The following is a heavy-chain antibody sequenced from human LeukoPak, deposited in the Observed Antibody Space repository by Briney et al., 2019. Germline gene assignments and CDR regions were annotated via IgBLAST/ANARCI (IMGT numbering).Heavy chain of an antibody. CDR2: INSDGSST. J-gene: IGHJ4*02. CDR1: GFTFSRYW. V-gene: IGHV3-74*01. D-gene: IGHD1-26*01. Sequence: GGSLRLSCAASGFTFSRYWMSWVRQAPGKGLVWVSRINSDGSSTSYADSVKGRFTISRDNSKNTLYLQMNSLRAEDTAVYYCAKDWAYRGNYYYFEYWGQGTLVTVSS. CDR3: AKDWAYRGNYYYFEY.